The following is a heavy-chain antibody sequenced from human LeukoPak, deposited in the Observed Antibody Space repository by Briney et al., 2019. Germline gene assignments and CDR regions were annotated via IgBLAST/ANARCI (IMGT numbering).Heavy chain of an antibody. CDR3: ARVLRGYSYGAEFDY. CDR2: IYTSGST. CDR1: GGSISSGSYY. V-gene: IGHV4-61*02. D-gene: IGHD5-18*01. Sequence: PSETLSLTCTVSGGSISSGSYYWSWIRQPAGKGLEWIGRIYTSGSTNYNPSLKSRVTISVDTSKNQFSLKLSSVTAADTAVYYCARVLRGYSYGAEFDYWGRGTLVTVSS. J-gene: IGHJ4*02.